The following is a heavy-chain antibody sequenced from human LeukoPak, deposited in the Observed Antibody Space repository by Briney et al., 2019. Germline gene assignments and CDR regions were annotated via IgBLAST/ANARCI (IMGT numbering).Heavy chain of an antibody. V-gene: IGHV3-72*01. CDR1: GFTFSDHF. J-gene: IGHJ4*02. CDR3: ARELGGGGLHYFDY. CDR2: ARNKANSYSI. D-gene: IGHD3-16*01. Sequence: GGSLRLSCAASGFTFSDHFMDWVRQAPGKGLEGVGRARNKANSYSIEYAASVQGRFTISRDDSKASVYLQMNSLKSEDTAVYYCARELGGGGLHYFDYWGRGTLVTVSS.